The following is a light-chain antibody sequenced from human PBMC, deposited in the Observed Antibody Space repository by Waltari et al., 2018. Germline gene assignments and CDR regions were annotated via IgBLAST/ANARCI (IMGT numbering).Light chain of an antibody. Sequence: IVMTQSPGTLSVSPGQRASLSCRDSETIYNFLAWYQQKPGQSPRLLIHGISTRAAGVPARFTGSGSGADFTLTIDSLQSDDFALYFCQQYFNWPLTFGQGTKVEI. CDR1: ETIYNF. CDR3: QQYFNWPLT. CDR2: GIS. V-gene: IGKV3-15*01. J-gene: IGKJ1*01.